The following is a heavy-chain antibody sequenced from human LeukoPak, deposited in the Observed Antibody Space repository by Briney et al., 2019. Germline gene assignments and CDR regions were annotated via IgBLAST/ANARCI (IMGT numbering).Heavy chain of an antibody. D-gene: IGHD2-15*01. Sequence: SETLSLTCTVSGGSISSYYWSWIRQPPGKVLEWCGYIYYSGSTNYNPSLKSRVTIPVATSKNQFSLQLSSATAADTAVYYRARQTAYCSGGSSDGTFHPWGQGTLVTVSS. CDR2: IYYSGST. CDR3: ARQTAYCSGGSSDGTFHP. V-gene: IGHV4-59*08. J-gene: IGHJ5*02. CDR1: GGSISSYY.